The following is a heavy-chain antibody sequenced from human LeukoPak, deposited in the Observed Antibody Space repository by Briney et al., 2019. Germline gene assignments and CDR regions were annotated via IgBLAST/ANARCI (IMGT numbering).Heavy chain of an antibody. D-gene: IGHD2-21*02. V-gene: IGHV4-38-2*02. CDR3: ARGPLVVTAI. CDR1: GYSISSGYY. J-gene: IGHJ4*02. CDR2: IYHSGST. Sequence: SETLSLTCTVSGYSISSGYYWGWIRQPPGKGLEWIGSIYHSGSTYYNPSLKSRVTISVDTSKNQFSLKLSSVTAADTAVYYCARGPLVVTAIWGQGTLVTVSS.